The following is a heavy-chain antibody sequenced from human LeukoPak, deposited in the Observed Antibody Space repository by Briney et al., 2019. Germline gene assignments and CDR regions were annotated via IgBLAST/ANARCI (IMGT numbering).Heavy chain of an antibody. CDR3: ARVTPDISGYYRRWFDP. V-gene: IGHV4-59*01. CDR1: GGSISSYY. D-gene: IGHD3-22*01. CDR2: IYYSGST. Sequence: SETLSLTCTVSGGSISSYYWNWIRQPPGKGLEWIGYIYYSGSTNYNPSLKSRVTISVDTSKNQFSLKLSSVTAADMAVYYCARVTPDISGYYRRWFDPWGQGTLVTVSS. J-gene: IGHJ5*02.